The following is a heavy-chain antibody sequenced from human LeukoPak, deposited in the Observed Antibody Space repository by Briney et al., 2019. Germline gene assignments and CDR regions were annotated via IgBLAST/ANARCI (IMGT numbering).Heavy chain of an antibody. CDR3: ARGISGGFDI. D-gene: IGHD2-21*01. CDR2: INPKSGGA. V-gene: IGHV1-2*02. CDR1: GYTFTDYY. Sequence: ASVKVSCKASGYTFTDYYMHWVRQAPGQGLEWMGWINPKSGGADYAQKFQGRVTLTRETSISTAYMELSRLRPDDTAVYYCARGISGGFDIWGQGTMVTVSS. J-gene: IGHJ3*02.